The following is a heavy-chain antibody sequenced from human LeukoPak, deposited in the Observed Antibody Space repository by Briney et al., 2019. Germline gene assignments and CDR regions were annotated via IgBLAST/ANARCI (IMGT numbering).Heavy chain of an antibody. Sequence: GGSLRLSCAASGFTFDDYTMHWVRQAPGKGLEWVSGISRDSGRIGYADSVEGRFTISRDNAESSLHLHMNSLRPEDTALYYCAKTLWKSYYYYGMDVWGQGTTVTVSS. J-gene: IGHJ6*02. D-gene: IGHD2-21*01. V-gene: IGHV3-9*01. CDR1: GFTFDDYT. CDR3: AKTLWKSYYYYGMDV. CDR2: ISRDSGRI.